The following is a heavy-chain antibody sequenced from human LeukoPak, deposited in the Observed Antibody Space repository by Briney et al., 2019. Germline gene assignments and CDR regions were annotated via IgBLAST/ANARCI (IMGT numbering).Heavy chain of an antibody. CDR1: GYTFTRYA. J-gene: IGHJ4*02. D-gene: IGHD2-15*01. V-gene: IGHV7-4-1*02. Sequence: ASVKVSCKTSGYTFTRYAMNWVRQAPGQGLEWMGWINTNTGNPTYAPGFTGRFVFSLDTSVSTAYLQISSLKAEDTAVYYCASSYCSGGHCYPQQTVYYFDFWGQGTLVTVSS. CDR2: INTNTGNP. CDR3: ASSYCSGGHCYPQQTVYYFDF.